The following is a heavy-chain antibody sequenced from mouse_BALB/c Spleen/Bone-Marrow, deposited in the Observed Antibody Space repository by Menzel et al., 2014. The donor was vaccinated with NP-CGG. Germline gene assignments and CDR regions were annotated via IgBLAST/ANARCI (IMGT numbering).Heavy chain of an antibody. J-gene: IGHJ4*01. Sequence: VQLQQSGAELAKPGASVKMSCKASGYTFTTYWMHWVKQRPGQGLEWIGYINPSTAYTDYNQKFEDKATLTADKSSSTAYMQLSSLTSEGSAVYYCARDLDYWGQGTSVTVSS. CDR1: GYTFTTYW. V-gene: IGHV1-7*01. CDR2: INPSTAYT. CDR3: ARDLDY.